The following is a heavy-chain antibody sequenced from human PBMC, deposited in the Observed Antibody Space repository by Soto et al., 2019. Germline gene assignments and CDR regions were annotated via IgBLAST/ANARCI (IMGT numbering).Heavy chain of an antibody. V-gene: IGHV1-18*01. D-gene: IGHD6-19*01. Sequence: QVQLVQSGAEVKKPGASVKVSCKASGYTFSSYGISWVRQAPGQGLEWMGWISVYNDNTNYAQNLQGRVAMTTDTXTXTAYMELRSLRSDDTAVYYCARGSGWYADYYDGMDVWGQGTTVTVSS. CDR3: ARGSGWYADYYDGMDV. J-gene: IGHJ6*02. CDR1: GYTFSSYG. CDR2: ISVYNDNT.